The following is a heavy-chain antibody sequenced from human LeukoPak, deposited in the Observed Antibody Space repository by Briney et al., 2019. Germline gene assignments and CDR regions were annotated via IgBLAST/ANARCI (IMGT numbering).Heavy chain of an antibody. Sequence: SETLSLTCTVSGGSISSGGYYWSWIRQHPGKGLEWIGYIYYSGSTYYNPSLKSRVTISVDTSKNQFSLKLSSVTAADTAVYYCAREADCSSTSCYVIDPWGQGTLVTVSS. D-gene: IGHD2-2*01. CDR2: IYYSGST. V-gene: IGHV4-31*03. CDR1: GGSISSGGYY. CDR3: AREADCSSTSCYVIDP. J-gene: IGHJ5*02.